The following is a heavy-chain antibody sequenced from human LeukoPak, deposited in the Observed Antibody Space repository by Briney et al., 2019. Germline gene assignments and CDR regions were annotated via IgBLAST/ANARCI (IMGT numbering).Heavy chain of an antibody. D-gene: IGHD5-12*01. Sequence: SETLSLTCTVSGASISSYYWSWIRQPPGKGLEWIGYIYYSGSTNYNPSLKSRVTISVDTSENQFSLRLNSVTAADTAVYYCARGTVATGADYWGQGTLVTVSS. CDR1: GASISSYY. CDR3: ARGTVATGADY. J-gene: IGHJ4*02. V-gene: IGHV4-59*01. CDR2: IYYSGST.